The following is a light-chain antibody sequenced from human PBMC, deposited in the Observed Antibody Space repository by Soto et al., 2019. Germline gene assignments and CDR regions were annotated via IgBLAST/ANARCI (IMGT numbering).Light chain of an antibody. V-gene: IGLV1-47*01. CDR1: SSNIGSNY. CDR2: RNN. Sequence: QSVLTQPPSASGTPGQRVTISCSGSSSNIGSNYVYWYQQLPGTAPKLLIYRNNQRPSGVPDRFSGSKSGTSASLAISGLRSEDEADYYCAAWDDSLSVNYVFRTGTKVTVL. J-gene: IGLJ1*01. CDR3: AAWDDSLSVNYV.